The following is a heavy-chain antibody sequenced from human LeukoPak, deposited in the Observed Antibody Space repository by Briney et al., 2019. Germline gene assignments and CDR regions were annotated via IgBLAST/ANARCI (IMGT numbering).Heavy chain of an antibody. CDR1: GFTFSSYA. CDR2: ISYDGSNK. Sequence: PGGSLRLSCAASGFTFSSYAMHWVRQAPGKGLERVAVISYDGSNKYYADSVKGRFTISRDNSKNTLYLQMNSLRAEDTAVYYCARAAHFTMIGSMGYMDVWGKGTTVTVSS. J-gene: IGHJ6*03. D-gene: IGHD3-22*01. V-gene: IGHV3-30*04. CDR3: ARAAHFTMIGSMGYMDV.